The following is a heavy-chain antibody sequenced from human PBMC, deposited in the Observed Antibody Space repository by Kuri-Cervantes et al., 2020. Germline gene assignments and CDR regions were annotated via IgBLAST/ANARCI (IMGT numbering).Heavy chain of an antibody. CDR1: GYTFTSYG. CDR2: ISAYNGNT. J-gene: IGHJ4*02. V-gene: IGHV1-18*01. D-gene: IGHD5-18*01. CDR3: ARYRNGYSWDY. Sequence: ASVKVSCKASGYTFTSYGISWVRQAPGQGLEWMGWISAYNGNTNYAQKLQGRVTMTTDTSTSTAYMELSSLRSEDTAVYYCARYRNGYSWDYWGQGTLVTVSS.